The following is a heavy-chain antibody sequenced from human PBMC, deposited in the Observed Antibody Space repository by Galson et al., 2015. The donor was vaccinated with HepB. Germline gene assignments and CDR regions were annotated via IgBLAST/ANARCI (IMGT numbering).Heavy chain of an antibody. CDR2: ISSSSSYT. CDR3: ARIRGTLWFGGQYNWFDP. Sequence: SLRLSCAASGFTFSDYYMSWIRQAPGKGLEWVSYISSSSSYTNYADSVKGRFTISRDNAENSLYLQMNSLGAEDTAVYYCARIRGTLWFGGQYNWFDPWGQGTLVTVSS. J-gene: IGHJ5*02. D-gene: IGHD3-10*01. CDR1: GFTFSDYY. V-gene: IGHV3-11*06.